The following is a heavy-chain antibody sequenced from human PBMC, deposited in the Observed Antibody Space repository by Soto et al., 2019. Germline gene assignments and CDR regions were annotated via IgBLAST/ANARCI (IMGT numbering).Heavy chain of an antibody. CDR1: GFAFSAYG. V-gene: IGHV3-33*01. J-gene: IGHJ4*02. Sequence: QVQLVESGGGVVQPGRSLRLSCAASGFAFSAYGMHWVRQAPGKGLEWVAMIYYDGSNKYYADSVKGRFTISRDNSKNTLYLQMSSRRAEDTALYYCARVGGTVTSDYWGQGTLVTVSS. CDR3: ARVGGTVTSDY. CDR2: IYYDGSNK. D-gene: IGHD4-17*01.